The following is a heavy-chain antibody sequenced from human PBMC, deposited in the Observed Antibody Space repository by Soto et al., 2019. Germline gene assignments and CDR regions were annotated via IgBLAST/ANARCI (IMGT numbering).Heavy chain of an antibody. CDR2: ISASGSSP. CDR1: GVTFSGYA. CDR3: AKDYCSGGSCYFLDY. V-gene: IGHV3-23*01. J-gene: IGHJ4*02. Sequence: GGSLRLSCAASGVTFSGYARTWVRQTPGKGLEWVSGISASGSSPYYADSVKGRFTISRDNSKNTLYLQMNSLRAEDTAVYYCAKDYCSGGSCYFLDYWGQGTLVTVSS. D-gene: IGHD2-15*01.